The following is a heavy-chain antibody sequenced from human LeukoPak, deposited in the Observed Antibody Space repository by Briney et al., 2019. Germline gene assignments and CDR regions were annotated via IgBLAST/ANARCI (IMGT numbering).Heavy chain of an antibody. D-gene: IGHD3-10*02. CDR1: GCTFSSYE. CDR3: AELGITMIGGV. CDR2: ISSSGSTI. Sequence: GGSLRLSCAASGCTFSSYEMNWVRQAAGKGLEWVSYISSSGSTIYYADSVKGRFTISRDNAKNSLYLQMNSLRAVDTAVYYCAELGITMIGGVWGKGTTVTIYS. J-gene: IGHJ6*04. V-gene: IGHV3-48*03.